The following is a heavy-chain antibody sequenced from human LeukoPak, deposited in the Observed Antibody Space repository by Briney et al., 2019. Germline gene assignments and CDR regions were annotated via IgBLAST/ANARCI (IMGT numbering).Heavy chain of an antibody. J-gene: IGHJ4*02. Sequence: SETLSLTCALYGGSFSVYYWSWIRQPPGEGLEWIGEIYHSGSTNYNPSLKSRVTISVDRSKNQFSLKLSSVTAADTAVYYCARVATLWRRHIVVVSAKGPFDYWGQGTLVTVSS. V-gene: IGHV4-34*01. D-gene: IGHD2-21*02. CDR3: ARVATLWRRHIVVVSAKGPFDY. CDR2: IYHSGST. CDR1: GGSFSVYY.